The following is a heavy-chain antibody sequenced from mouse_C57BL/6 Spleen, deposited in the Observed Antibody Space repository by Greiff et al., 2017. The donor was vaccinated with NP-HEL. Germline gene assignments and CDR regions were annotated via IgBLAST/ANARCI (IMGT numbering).Heavy chain of an antibody. CDR3: ARSRGYYFDY. V-gene: IGHV1-82*01. CDR1: GYAFSSSW. Sequence: QVQLQQSGPELVKPGASVKISCKASGYAFSSSWMNWVKQRPGKGLEWIGRIYPGDGDTNYNGKFMGKATLTADKSSSTAYMQLSSLTSEDSAVYFCARSRGYYFDYWGQGTTLTVSS. J-gene: IGHJ2*01. CDR2: IYPGDGDT. D-gene: IGHD1-1*02.